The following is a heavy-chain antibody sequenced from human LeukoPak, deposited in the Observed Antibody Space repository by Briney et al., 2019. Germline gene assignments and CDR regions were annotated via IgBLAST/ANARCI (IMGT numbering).Heavy chain of an antibody. Sequence: GGSLRLSCAASGFTFSSYAMSWVRQAPGKGLEWVSAISGSGGSTYYADSVKGRFTISRDNSKNTLCLQMNSLRAEDTAVYYCAKEGYSGYDYSVDYWGQGTLVTVSS. V-gene: IGHV3-23*01. CDR3: AKEGYSGYDYSVDY. D-gene: IGHD5-12*01. CDR2: ISGSGGST. J-gene: IGHJ4*02. CDR1: GFTFSSYA.